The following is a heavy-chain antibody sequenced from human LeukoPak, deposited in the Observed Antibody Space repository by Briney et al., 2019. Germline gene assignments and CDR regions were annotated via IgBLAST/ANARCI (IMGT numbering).Heavy chain of an antibody. Sequence: SETLSLTCTVSGGSLSSGSYYWSWVRQPAGKGLEWIGRIYNSGSTYYKSALKSRVTISVDTSKKQFSLKLSSVTAADTAVYYCARGLEDMITFGGISTYDYWGQGTLVTVSS. D-gene: IGHD3-16*01. V-gene: IGHV4-61*02. CDR1: GGSLSSGSYY. CDR2: IYNSGST. CDR3: ARGLEDMITFGGISTYDY. J-gene: IGHJ4*02.